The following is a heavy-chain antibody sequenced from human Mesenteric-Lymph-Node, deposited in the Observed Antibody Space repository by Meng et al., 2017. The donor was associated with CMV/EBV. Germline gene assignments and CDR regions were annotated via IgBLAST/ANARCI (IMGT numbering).Heavy chain of an antibody. CDR2: INPNSGGT. D-gene: IGHD2-2*02. CDR3: ARDLFVVVPAAIPDY. V-gene: IGHV1-2*02. CDR1: GHTFTGYY. J-gene: IGHJ4*02. Sequence: ASVKVSCKASGHTFTGYYMHWVRQAPGQGLEWMGWINPNSGGTNYAQKFQGRVTMTRDTSISTAYMELSRLRSDDTAVYYCARDLFVVVPAAIPDYWGQGTLVTVSS.